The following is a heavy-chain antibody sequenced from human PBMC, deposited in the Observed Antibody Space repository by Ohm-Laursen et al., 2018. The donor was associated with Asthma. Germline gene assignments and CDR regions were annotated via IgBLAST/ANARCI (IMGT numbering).Heavy chain of an antibody. CDR2: ISFHGLNQ. V-gene: IGHV3-30*18. D-gene: IGHD2/OR15-2a*01. CDR1: GFTFSSYG. CDR3: AKDFYDSSPHPKNFGF. J-gene: IGHJ4*02. Sequence: SLRLSCTASGFTFSSYGMHWVRQAPGKGLELVAVISFHGLNQYYPDSVKGRFTISRDNSKNTLYLQMNSLRAEDTAVYYCAKDFYDSSPHPKNFGFWGQGTLVTFSS.